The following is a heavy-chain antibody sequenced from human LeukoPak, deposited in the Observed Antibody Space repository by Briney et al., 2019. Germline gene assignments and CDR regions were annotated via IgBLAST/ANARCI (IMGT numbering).Heavy chain of an antibody. CDR1: GGSLSSGGYS. CDR3: ARGGVTTWFDP. J-gene: IGHJ5*02. Sequence: PSQTLSLTCAVSGGSLSSGGYSWSWIRQPPGTGLEWIGYIYHSGSTYYNPSLKSRVTISVYRFKNQFSLKLSSVTAADTAVYYCARGGVTTWFDPWGQGTLVTVSS. D-gene: IGHD4-17*01. V-gene: IGHV4-30-2*01. CDR2: IYHSGST.